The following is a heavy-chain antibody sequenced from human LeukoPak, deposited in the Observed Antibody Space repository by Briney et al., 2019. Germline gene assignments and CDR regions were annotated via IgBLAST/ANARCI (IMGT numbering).Heavy chain of an antibody. CDR1: GYTFTSYG. Sequence: ASVKVSCKASGYTFTSYGISWVRQAPGQGLEWMGWISAYNGNTNYAQKLQGRVTMTTDTSTSTAYMELSSLRSEDTAVYYCATTITMVRGTESDYWGQGTLVTVSS. CDR3: ATTITMVRGTESDY. CDR2: ISAYNGNT. D-gene: IGHD3-10*01. V-gene: IGHV1-18*01. J-gene: IGHJ4*02.